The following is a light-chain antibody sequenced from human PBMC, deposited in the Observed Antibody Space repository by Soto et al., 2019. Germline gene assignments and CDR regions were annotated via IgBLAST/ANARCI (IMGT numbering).Light chain of an antibody. CDR3: QQSYITPWT. CDR2: AAS. V-gene: IGKV1-39*01. Sequence: DIQMTQSPSSLSASVGDRVTITCRASQSISTYLNWYQQKPAKAPKLLICAASSLQSGVPSRFSGSGSGTDFTLTISSLQPEDFATYYCQQSYITPWTYGQGTKVEIQ. CDR1: QSISTY. J-gene: IGKJ1*01.